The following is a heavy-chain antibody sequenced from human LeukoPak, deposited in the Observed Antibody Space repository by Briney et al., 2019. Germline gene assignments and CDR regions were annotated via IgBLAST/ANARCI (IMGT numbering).Heavy chain of an antibody. CDR3: ASRRAYYYQDY. V-gene: IGHV1-69-2*01. CDR1: GYSFSDNY. D-gene: IGHD3-10*01. J-gene: IGHJ4*02. Sequence: ASVTLSCKTSGYSFSDNYIDWVQQAPGKGLEWMGRVDPADGETFYAAKFQGRVTITADTSTDTAYLGLSSLTSEDTALYFCASRRAYYYQDYWGQGTLVAVSS. CDR2: VDPADGET.